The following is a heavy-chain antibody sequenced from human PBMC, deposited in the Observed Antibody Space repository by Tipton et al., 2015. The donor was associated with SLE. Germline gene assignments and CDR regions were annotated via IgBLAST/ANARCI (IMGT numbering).Heavy chain of an antibody. CDR3: ARDLAARGGHYFDY. D-gene: IGHD6-6*01. Sequence: TLSLTCTVSGGSIISGSNYWNWIRQSAGKGLEWIGHIYFIGSTNYNPSLKSRATISLDTSKNQFSLKLSSVTAADTAVYYCARDLAARGGHYFDYWGQGTLVTVSS. CDR2: IYFIGST. J-gene: IGHJ4*02. V-gene: IGHV4-61*10. CDR1: GGSIISGSNY.